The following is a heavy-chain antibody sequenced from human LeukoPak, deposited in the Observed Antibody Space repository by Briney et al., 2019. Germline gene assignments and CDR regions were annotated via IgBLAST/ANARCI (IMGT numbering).Heavy chain of an antibody. CDR3: ARDRRYGDYYGMDV. CDR1: GYTFTSYG. J-gene: IGHJ6*02. D-gene: IGHD4-17*01. CDR2: ISAYNGNT. V-gene: IGHV1-18*01. Sequence: ASVTVSCKASGYTFTSYGISWVRQAPGQGLEWMGWISAYNGNTNYAQKLQGRVTMTTDTSTSTAYMELRSLRSDDTAVYYCARDRRYGDYYGMDVWGQGTTVTVSS.